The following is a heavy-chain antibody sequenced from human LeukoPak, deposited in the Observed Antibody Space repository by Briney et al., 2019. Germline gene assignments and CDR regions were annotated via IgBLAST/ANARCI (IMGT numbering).Heavy chain of an antibody. V-gene: IGHV1-2*02. J-gene: IGHJ4*02. D-gene: IGHD6-19*01. CDR3: ASQTQIAVPIFDY. CDR2: INPHSGST. Sequence: GASVKVSCKASGYTFIGYDLHWVRQAPAQGLEWMGSINPHSGSTNSAQKFQGRVTMTRDTSISTDYMELSSLRSDDTAVYYCASQTQIAVPIFDYWGQGTLVTVS. CDR1: GYTFIGYD.